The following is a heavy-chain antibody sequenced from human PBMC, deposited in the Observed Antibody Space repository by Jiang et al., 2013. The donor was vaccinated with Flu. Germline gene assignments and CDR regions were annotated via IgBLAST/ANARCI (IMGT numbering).Heavy chain of an antibody. Sequence: QSGSELKKPGASVKVSCKASGYTFTSYAMNWVRQAPGQGLEWMGWINTNTGNPTYAQGFTGRFVFSLDTSVSTAYLQISSLKAEDTAVYYCAREGATYYYDSSGYYHYWGQGTLVTVSS. CDR2: INTNTGNP. CDR1: GYTFTSYA. D-gene: IGHD3-22*01. V-gene: IGHV7-4-1*02. CDR3: AREGATYYYDSSGYYHY. J-gene: IGHJ4*02.